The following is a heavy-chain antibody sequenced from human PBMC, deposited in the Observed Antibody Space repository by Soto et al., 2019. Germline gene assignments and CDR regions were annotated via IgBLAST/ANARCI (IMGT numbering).Heavy chain of an antibody. J-gene: IGHJ6*02. V-gene: IGHV4-31*03. CDR2: IFYTGTT. Sequence: SETLSLTCNVSGASINSGGFYWSWVRQRPGKGLEWIGYIFYTGTTYYSPSLMSRATISVDTSEKQFYLKLDSVTAADTAVYFCARDAYSSSGYYYHGMDVWGQGTTVTAP. CDR3: ARDAYSSSGYYYHGMDV. D-gene: IGHD6-6*01. CDR1: GASINSGGFY.